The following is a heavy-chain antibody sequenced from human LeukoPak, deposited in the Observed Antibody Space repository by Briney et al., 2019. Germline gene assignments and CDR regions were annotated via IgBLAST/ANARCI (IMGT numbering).Heavy chain of an antibody. Sequence: ASVKVSCQASGYTFTSYDINWVRQATGHGLEWMGWMNPNSGNTGYAQKFQGRVTMTRNTSTSTAYMELNSLRAEDTAVYYCAKDECYDSGGSGYVEYFQHWGQGTLVTVSS. CDR2: MNPNSGNT. D-gene: IGHD3-22*01. CDR1: GYTFTSYD. CDR3: AKDECYDSGGSGYVEYFQH. V-gene: IGHV1-8*01. J-gene: IGHJ1*01.